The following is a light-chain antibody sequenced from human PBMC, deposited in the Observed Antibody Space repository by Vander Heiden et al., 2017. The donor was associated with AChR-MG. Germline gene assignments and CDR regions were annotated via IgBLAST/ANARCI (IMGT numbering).Light chain of an antibody. CDR1: KLGDKY. V-gene: IGLV3-1*01. CDR2: QDS. CDR3: QAWDSSTAV. J-gene: IGLJ2*01. Sequence: SYALTQPPSVSVSPGQTASITCPGDKLGDKYACWYQQKPGQSPVLVIYQDSKRPSGIPERFSGSNSGNTATLTISGTQAMDEADYYCQAWDSSTAVFGGGTKLTAL.